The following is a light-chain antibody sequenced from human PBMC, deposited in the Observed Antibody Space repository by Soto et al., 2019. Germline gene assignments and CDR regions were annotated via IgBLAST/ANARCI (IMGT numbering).Light chain of an antibody. V-gene: IGLV3-21*02. Sequence: SYELSQAPSVSVAPRQTARITCGGNNIGSKSVHWYQQKPGQAPVLVVYENTDRPSGIPERFSGSKSGNTATLTITRVEAGDEADYFCQVWDSVVDHYVFGPGTKVTVL. CDR3: QVWDSVVDHYV. J-gene: IGLJ1*01. CDR1: NIGSKS. CDR2: ENT.